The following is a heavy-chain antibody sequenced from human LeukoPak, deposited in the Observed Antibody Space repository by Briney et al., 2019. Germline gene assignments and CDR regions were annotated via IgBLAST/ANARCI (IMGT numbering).Heavy chain of an antibody. V-gene: IGHV4-39*01. CDR2: IYYSGST. J-gene: IGHJ4*02. Sequence: SETLSLTCIVSDGSISSSRYYWGWIRQPPGKGLEWIGSIYYSGSTNYNPSLKSRVTISVDTSSNQFSLKLSSLTAADTAVYYCASGDYLWGSYLGYWGQGTLVTVSS. CDR3: ASGDYLWGSYLGY. CDR1: DGSISSSRYY. D-gene: IGHD3-16*02.